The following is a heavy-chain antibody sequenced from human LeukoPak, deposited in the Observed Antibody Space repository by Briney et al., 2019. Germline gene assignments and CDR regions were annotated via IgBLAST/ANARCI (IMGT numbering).Heavy chain of an antibody. J-gene: IGHJ3*02. V-gene: IGHV3-48*04. CDR1: GFTFSDFS. D-gene: IGHD2-15*01. CDR2: ISGRGSTV. CDR3: AKDTSYCSGGSCYSKAFDI. Sequence: PGGSLRLSCAASGFTFSDFSINWVRQAPGRGLEWVSYISGRGSTVVYADSVKGRFTISRDNAKNSLYLQMNSLRAEDTALYYCAKDTSYCSGGSCYSKAFDIWGQGTMVTVSS.